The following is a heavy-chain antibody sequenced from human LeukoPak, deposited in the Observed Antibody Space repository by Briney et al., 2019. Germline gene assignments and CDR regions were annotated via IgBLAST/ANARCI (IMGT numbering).Heavy chain of an antibody. CDR2: ISAYNGNT. J-gene: IGHJ4*02. Sequence: ASVKVSCKASGYTFTSYGTSWVRQAPGQGLEWMGWISAYNGNTNYAQKLQGRVTMTTDTSTSTAYMELRSLRSDDTAVYYCARDLARSYYDSSSDFDYWGQGTLVTVSS. V-gene: IGHV1-18*01. CDR3: ARDLARSYYDSSSDFDY. CDR1: GYTFTSYG. D-gene: IGHD3-22*01.